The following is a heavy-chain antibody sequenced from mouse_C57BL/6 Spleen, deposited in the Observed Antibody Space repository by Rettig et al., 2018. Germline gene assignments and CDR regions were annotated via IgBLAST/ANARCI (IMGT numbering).Heavy chain of an antibody. J-gene: IGHJ1*03. CDR3: AYYGSSYEGWYFDV. Sequence: QVQLQQPGAELVKPGASVKMSCKASGYTFTSYWITWVKQRPGQGLEWIGDIYPGSGSTNYNEKFKSKATLTVDTSSSTAYMQLSSLTSEDSAVYYCAYYGSSYEGWYFDVWGTGTTVTVSS. V-gene: IGHV1-55*01. CDR1: GYTFTSYW. CDR2: IYPGSGST. D-gene: IGHD1-1*01.